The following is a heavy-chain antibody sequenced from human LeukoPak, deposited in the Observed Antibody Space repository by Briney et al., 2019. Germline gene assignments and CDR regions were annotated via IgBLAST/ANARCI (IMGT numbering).Heavy chain of an antibody. CDR3: ANGYYSIDV. J-gene: IGHJ6*03. Sequence: PSRTLSLTCAVSGGSLSSTILWSWVRQPPGKGLEWIGEIFHSGGTNYNPSLKSRISLSVDKSQNQLSLKLNSLTAADTAVYCAANGYYSIDVWGKGTTVTVSS. CDR1: GGSLSSTIL. V-gene: IGHV4-4*02. D-gene: IGHD2-8*01. CDR2: IFHSGGT.